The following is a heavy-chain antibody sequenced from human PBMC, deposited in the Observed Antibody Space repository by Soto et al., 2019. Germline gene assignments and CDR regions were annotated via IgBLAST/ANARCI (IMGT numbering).Heavy chain of an antibody. CDR1: GGTFSSYA. Sequence: ASVKVSCKASGGTFSSYAISWVRQAPGQGLEWMGGIIPIFGTANYAQKFQGRVTITADKSTSTAYMELSSLRSEDTAVYYCWLRFSSGFDYWGQGTLVTVSS. CDR3: WLRFSSGFDY. V-gene: IGHV1-69*06. D-gene: IGHD5-12*01. J-gene: IGHJ4*02. CDR2: IIPIFGTA.